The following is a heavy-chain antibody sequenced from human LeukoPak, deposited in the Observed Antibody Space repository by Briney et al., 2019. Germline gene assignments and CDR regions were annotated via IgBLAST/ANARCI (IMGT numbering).Heavy chain of an antibody. J-gene: IGHJ4*02. CDR2: IYYSGST. D-gene: IGHD6-13*01. CDR3: ARGGQLGGFDY. V-gene: IGHV4-39*01. Sequence: SATLSLPSTVSGGSISSSGYYWGWIRRPPGKGLEWVGSIYYSGSTYYNPSLKSRVTISVDKSKNPFSLKLSSVTATDTAVYYCARGGQLGGFDYWGQGTLVTVSS. CDR1: GGSISSSGYY.